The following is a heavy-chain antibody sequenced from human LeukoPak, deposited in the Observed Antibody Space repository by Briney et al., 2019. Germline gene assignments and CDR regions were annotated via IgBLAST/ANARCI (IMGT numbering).Heavy chain of an antibody. CDR1: GFTFSDYY. D-gene: IGHD3-10*01. CDR2: INWNGGST. CDR3: ARISGSGIIYPSPFDY. Sequence: GGSLRLSCAASGFTFSDYYMSWIRQAPGKGLEWVSGINWNGGSTGYADSVKGRFTISRDNAKNSLYLQMNSLRAEDTALYYCARISGSGIIYPSPFDYWGQGTLVTVSS. V-gene: IGHV3-20*04. J-gene: IGHJ4*02.